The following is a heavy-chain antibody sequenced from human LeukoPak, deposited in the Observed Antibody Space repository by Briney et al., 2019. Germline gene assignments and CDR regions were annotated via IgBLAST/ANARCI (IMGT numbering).Heavy chain of an antibody. CDR2: ISWNSGSI. V-gene: IGHV3-9*01. CDR1: GFSFDDYA. Sequence: PGGYLRLSCAATGFSFDDYAMHWVRQAPGKGLEWVSGISWNSGSIGYADSVKGRFTISRDNAKNSLYLQMNSLRAEDTALYYCAKDRGLYFRYYYYMDVWGKGTTVTVSS. CDR3: AKDRGLYFRYYYYMDV. D-gene: IGHD3-9*01. J-gene: IGHJ6*03.